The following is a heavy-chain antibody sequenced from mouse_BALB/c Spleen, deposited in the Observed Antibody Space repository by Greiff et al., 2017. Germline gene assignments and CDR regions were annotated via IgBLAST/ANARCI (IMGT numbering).Heavy chain of an antibody. CDR2: IRLKSNNYAT. CDR3: TRGNYVENYFDY. J-gene: IGHJ2*01. D-gene: IGHD2-1*01. Sequence: EVKVEESGGGLVQPGGSMKLSCVASGFTFSNYWMNWVRQSPEKGLEWGAEIRLKSNNYATHYAESVKGRFTISRDDSKSSVYLQMNNLRAEDTGIYYCTRGNYVENYFDYWGQGTTLTVSS. CDR1: GFTFSNYW. V-gene: IGHV6-6*02.